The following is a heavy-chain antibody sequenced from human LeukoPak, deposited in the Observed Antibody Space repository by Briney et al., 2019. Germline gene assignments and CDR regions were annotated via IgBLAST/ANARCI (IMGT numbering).Heavy chain of an antibody. J-gene: IGHJ4*02. Sequence: GGSLRLSCAASGFTFSDYTTSWVRQAPGKGLEWVSGISGSGGSTYYADSVKGRFTISRDNSKNTLYLQMNSLRAEDTAVYYCAKHSSGYYRPHDYWGQGTLVTVSS. CDR1: GFTFSDYT. V-gene: IGHV3-23*01. CDR3: AKHSSGYYRPHDY. D-gene: IGHD3-22*01. CDR2: ISGSGGST.